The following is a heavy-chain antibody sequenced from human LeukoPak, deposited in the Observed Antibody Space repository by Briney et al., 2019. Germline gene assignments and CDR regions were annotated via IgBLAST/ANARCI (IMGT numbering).Heavy chain of an antibody. CDR2: INWNGGST. J-gene: IGHJ6*03. D-gene: IGHD3-3*01. V-gene: IGHV3-20*04. CDR3: AREFVLRFFEGYMDV. CDR1: GFTFDDYG. Sequence: GGSLRLSCAASGFTFDDYGMNWVRQAPGKGLEWVSGINWNGGSTGYADSVKGRFTISRDNAKNSLYLQMNSLRTEDTAVYYCAREFVLRFFEGYMDVWGKGTTVTVSS.